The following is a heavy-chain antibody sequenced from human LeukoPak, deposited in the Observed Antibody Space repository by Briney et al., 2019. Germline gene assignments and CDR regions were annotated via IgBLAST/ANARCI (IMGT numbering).Heavy chain of an antibody. CDR2: ISGGGDTT. V-gene: IGHV3-23*01. Sequence: GGSLRLSCAASGFTFSSYAMSWVRQDPGKGLEWVSGISGGGDTTIYADSVKGRFTISRDNSKNTMDLQMNSLRAEDTAVYYCAREEGGSYGYWGQGTLVTVSS. J-gene: IGHJ4*02. D-gene: IGHD1-26*01. CDR3: AREEGGSYGY. CDR1: GFTFSSYA.